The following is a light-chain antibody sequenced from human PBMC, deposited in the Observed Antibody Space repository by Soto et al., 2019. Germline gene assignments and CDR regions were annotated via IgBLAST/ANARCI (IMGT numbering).Light chain of an antibody. Sequence: EVVMTQSPATVPVSPGEITSLSCRASQSIGTNLGWYQQKPGQAPRLLISKTSTRAPGVPARFSGSGSGTEFTLTFSSLQSEDIAVYYCEQYAGWPLTFGGGTKVHIK. CDR1: QSIGTN. CDR2: KTS. CDR3: EQYAGWPLT. J-gene: IGKJ4*01. V-gene: IGKV3-15*01.